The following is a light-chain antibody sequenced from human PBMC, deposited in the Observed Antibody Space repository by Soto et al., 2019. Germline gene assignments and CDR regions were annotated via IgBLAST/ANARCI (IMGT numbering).Light chain of an antibody. Sequence: EIVLTQSPGTLSLSPGERATLSCRASQSVSNNYLAWYQQKPGQAPRLLIYGASNRATGIPDRFSGSGSATDFTLTISRLVPEDFAEYYCQQYGSSGTFGQGTKVDIK. CDR1: QSVSNNY. CDR3: QQYGSSGT. J-gene: IGKJ1*01. CDR2: GAS. V-gene: IGKV3-20*01.